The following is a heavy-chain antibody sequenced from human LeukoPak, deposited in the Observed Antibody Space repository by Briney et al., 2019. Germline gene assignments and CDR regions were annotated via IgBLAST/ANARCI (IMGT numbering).Heavy chain of an antibody. CDR3: ARSKCNGFDI. V-gene: IGHV3-48*01. CDR1: GFTFSTYS. J-gene: IGHJ3*02. CDR2: ISSSSSPI. Sequence: GGSLRLSCAASGFTFSTYSMNWVRQAPGKGLEWVSYISSSSSPIYYADSVKGRFTISRDNAKNSLYLQMNSLRAEDTAVYYCARSKCNGFDIWGQGTMVTVSS.